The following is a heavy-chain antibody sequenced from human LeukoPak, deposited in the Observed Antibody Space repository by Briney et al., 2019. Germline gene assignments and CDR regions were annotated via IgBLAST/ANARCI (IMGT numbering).Heavy chain of an antibody. J-gene: IGHJ4*02. Sequence: GGSLRLSCAASGFTLSNHWMHWVRQAPGKGLVWVSRISGDEIWTSYADSVKGRFTISRDNSKNTLYLQMNSLRAEDTAVYYCARDLTYLRSGWYPRFDYWGQGTLVTVSS. CDR2: ISGDEIWT. D-gene: IGHD6-19*01. V-gene: IGHV3-74*01. CDR1: GFTLSNHW. CDR3: ARDLTYLRSGWYPRFDY.